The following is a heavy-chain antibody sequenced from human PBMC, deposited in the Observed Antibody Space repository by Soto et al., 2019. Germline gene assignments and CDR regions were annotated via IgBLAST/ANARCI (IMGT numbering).Heavy chain of an antibody. CDR1: GGFMLGDY. V-gene: IGHV4-59*01. CDR3: ARDRRVAGTTLDY. Sequence: PSETLSLTCTVSGGFMLGDYWSWIRKPPGKGLEWIGFIYYAGSATYNPSLKSRLTISVDTSKKQFSLKVTSVTAADTAVYYCARDRRVAGTTLDYWGQGILVTVSS. J-gene: IGHJ4*02. CDR2: IYYAGSA. D-gene: IGHD1-7*01.